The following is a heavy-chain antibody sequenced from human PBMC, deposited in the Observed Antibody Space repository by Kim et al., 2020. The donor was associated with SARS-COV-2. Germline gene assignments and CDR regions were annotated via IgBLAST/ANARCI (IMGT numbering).Heavy chain of an antibody. CDR1: GFTVSSNY. V-gene: IGHV3-66*01. D-gene: IGHD3-16*01. J-gene: IGHJ4*02. Sequence: GGSLRLSCAASGFTVSSNYMSWGRQAPGKGLEWVSVIYSGGSTYYADSVKGRFTISRDNSKNTLYLQMNSLRAEDTAVYYCARDWGDYYFDYWGQGTLVTVSS. CDR3: ARDWGDYYFDY. CDR2: IYSGGST.